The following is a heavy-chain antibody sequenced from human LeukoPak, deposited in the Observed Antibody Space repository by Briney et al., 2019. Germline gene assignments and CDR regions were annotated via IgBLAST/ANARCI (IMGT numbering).Heavy chain of an antibody. D-gene: IGHD6-19*01. J-gene: IGHJ4*02. CDR3: AKVARYSSGSPPNY. CDR1: GFIFSSYG. CDR2: IRYDGSNK. Sequence: PGGSLRLSCAASGFIFSSYGMHWVRQAPGKGLEWVAFIRYDGSNKYYADSVKGRFTISRDNSKNTLYLQMNSLRAEDTAVYYCAKVARYSSGSPPNYWGQGTLVTVSS. V-gene: IGHV3-30*02.